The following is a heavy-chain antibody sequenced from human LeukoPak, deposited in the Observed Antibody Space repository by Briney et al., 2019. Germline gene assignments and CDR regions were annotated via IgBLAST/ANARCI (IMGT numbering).Heavy chain of an antibody. D-gene: IGHD3-22*01. Sequence: ASVKVSCKASGYTFTSYGISWVRQAPGQGLEWMGWISGYNGNTNYAQKFQARVTMTTDTSTSTAYMELRSLRSDDTAVYYCARDASYYYDSRGYYSDYWGQGTLVTVSS. J-gene: IGHJ4*02. CDR1: GYTFTSYG. CDR3: ARDASYYYDSRGYYSDY. CDR2: ISGYNGNT. V-gene: IGHV1-18*01.